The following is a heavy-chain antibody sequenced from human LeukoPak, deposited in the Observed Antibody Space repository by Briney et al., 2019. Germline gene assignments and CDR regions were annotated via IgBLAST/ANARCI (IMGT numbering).Heavy chain of an antibody. J-gene: IGHJ1*01. V-gene: IGHV3-30*14. D-gene: IGHD3-16*01. CDR2: ISYDGSNK. Sequence: GGSLRLSCAASGFTFSSYAMHRVRQAPGKGLEWVAVISYDGSNKYYADSVKGRFTISRDDSKNTLYLQMNSLTAEDTAVYYCARERFGAYPEHWGQGTLVTVSS. CDR3: ARERFGAYPEH. CDR1: GFTFSSYA.